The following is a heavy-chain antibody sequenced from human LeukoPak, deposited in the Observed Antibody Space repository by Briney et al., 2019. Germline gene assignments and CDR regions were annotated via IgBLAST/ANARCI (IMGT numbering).Heavy chain of an antibody. CDR3: ARSKRVGASYYFDY. CDR2: INHSGST. V-gene: IGHV4-34*01. Sequence: PSETLSLTCAVYGGSFSGYYWSWIRQPPGKGLEWIGEINHSGSTYYNPSLKSRVTISVDTSKNQFSLKLSSVTAADTAVYYCARSKRVGASYYFDYWGQGTLVTVSS. J-gene: IGHJ4*02. D-gene: IGHD1-26*01. CDR1: GGSFSGYY.